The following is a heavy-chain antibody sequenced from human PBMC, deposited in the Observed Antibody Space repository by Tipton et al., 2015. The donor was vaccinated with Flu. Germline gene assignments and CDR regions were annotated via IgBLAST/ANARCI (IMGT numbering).Heavy chain of an antibody. Sequence: QSGAEVKKPGPSVKVSCKASGGTFSSYAISWVRQAPGQGLEWMGRIIPIFGTANYAQKFQGRVTITADESTSTAYMELSSLRSEDTAVYYCASPPGRGSYYVRLYYWGQGTLVTVSS. V-gene: IGHV1-69*15. CDR1: GGTFSSYA. CDR3: ASPPGRGSYYVRLYY. J-gene: IGHJ4*02. CDR2: IIPIFGTA. D-gene: IGHD1-26*01.